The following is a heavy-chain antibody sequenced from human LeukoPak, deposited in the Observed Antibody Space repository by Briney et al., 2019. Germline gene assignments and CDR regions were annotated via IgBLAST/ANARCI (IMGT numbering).Heavy chain of an antibody. D-gene: IGHD4-17*01. CDR3: ARGNGDYVDY. J-gene: IGHJ4*02. V-gene: IGHV3-48*01. Sequence: PGGSLRLSCAASGFTFSSYSMNWVRQAPGKGLEWVSYISSSSSTIYYADSVKGRFTISRDNAKNSLYLQMNSMRAEDTAVYYCARGNGDYVDYWGQGTLVTVSS. CDR2: ISSSSSTI. CDR1: GFTFSSYS.